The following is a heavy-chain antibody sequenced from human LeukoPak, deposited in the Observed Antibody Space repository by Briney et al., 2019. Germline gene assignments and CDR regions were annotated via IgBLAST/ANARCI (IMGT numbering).Heavy chain of an antibody. V-gene: IGHV4-39*01. D-gene: IGHD1-26*01. CDR1: GGSISSSSYY. J-gene: IGHJ5*02. CDR2: IYYSGST. CDR3: ARQSMSGSYHGWFDP. Sequence: SETLSLTCTVSGGSISSSSYYWGWIRQPPGKGLEWIGSIYYSGSTYYNPSLKSRVTISVDTSKNQFSLKLSSVTAADTAVYYCARQSMSGSYHGWFDPWGQGTLVTVSS.